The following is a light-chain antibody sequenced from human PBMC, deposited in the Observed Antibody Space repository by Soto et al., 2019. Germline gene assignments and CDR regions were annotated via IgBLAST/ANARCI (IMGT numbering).Light chain of an antibody. Sequence: QSALTQPASVSGSSGQSITISCSGTSSDVGGYNYVSWYQQHPGKAPKLMIYDVSNRPSGVSNRFSGSKSGNTASLTISGLQAEDEADYYCCSYTSSSTLVVFGGGTKLTVL. CDR1: SSDVGGYNY. CDR3: CSYTSSSTLVV. V-gene: IGLV2-14*01. J-gene: IGLJ2*01. CDR2: DVS.